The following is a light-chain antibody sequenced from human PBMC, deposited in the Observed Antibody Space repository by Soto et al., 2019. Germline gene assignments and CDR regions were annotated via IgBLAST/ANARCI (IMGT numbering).Light chain of an antibody. CDR3: ETWDGNTRV. Sequence: QTVVTQSSSASASMGSSVKLTCTLSSGHSSYIIAWHQQQPGKAPRYLMKLEGSGSYNKGSGVPDRFSGSSSGAYRYLTISNLQFEDEADYYCETWDGNTRVFGGGTKLTVL. J-gene: IGLJ3*02. CDR1: SGHSSYI. V-gene: IGLV4-60*02. CDR2: LEGSGSY.